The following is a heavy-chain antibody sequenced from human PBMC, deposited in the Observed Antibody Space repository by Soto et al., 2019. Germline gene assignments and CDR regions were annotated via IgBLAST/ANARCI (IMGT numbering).Heavy chain of an antibody. CDR2: ISGSGGST. J-gene: IGHJ4*02. D-gene: IGHD3-22*01. CDR3: AKDQFVYYYDPQDY. Sequence: GALRLSCAASGFTFSSYAMSWVRQAPGKGLEWVSAISGSGGSTYYADSVKGRFTISRDNSKNTLYLQMNSLRAEDTAVYYCAKDQFVYYYDPQDYWGQGTLVTVSS. V-gene: IGHV3-23*01. CDR1: GFTFSSYA.